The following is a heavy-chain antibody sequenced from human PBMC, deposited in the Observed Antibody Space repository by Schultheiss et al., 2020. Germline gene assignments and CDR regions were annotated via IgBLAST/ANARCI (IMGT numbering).Heavy chain of an antibody. D-gene: IGHD5-12*01. CDR3: ARSADIVATICIMGCDY. CDR2: IYSGGST. J-gene: IGHJ4*02. V-gene: IGHV3-66*01. CDR1: GFTFSSYW. Sequence: GGSLRLSCAASGFTFSSYWMSWVRQAPGKGLEWVSVIYSGGSTYYADSVKGRFTISRDNAKNSLYLQMNSLRAEDTAVYYCARSADIVATICIMGCDYWGQGTLVTVAS.